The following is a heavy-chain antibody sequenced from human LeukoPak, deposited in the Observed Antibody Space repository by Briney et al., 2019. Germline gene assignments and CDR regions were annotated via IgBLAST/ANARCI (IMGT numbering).Heavy chain of an antibody. Sequence: GGSLRLSCAASGFTFGSYAMSWVRRAPGKGLEWVSSISGNADTAYYAESVKGRFTISRDNSKKTVFLQIAVLRAEDTALYYCAGGNDYFDTSGYYFERLQHWGQGTLVTVSS. V-gene: IGHV3-23*01. J-gene: IGHJ1*01. D-gene: IGHD3-22*01. CDR3: AGGNDYFDTSGYYFERLQH. CDR1: GFTFGSYA. CDR2: ISGNADTA.